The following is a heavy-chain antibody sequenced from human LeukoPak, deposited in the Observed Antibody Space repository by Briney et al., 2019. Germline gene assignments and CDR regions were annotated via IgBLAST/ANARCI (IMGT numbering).Heavy chain of an antibody. CDR1: GGSFSGYY. CDR3: ARALRQYLPFDP. Sequence: SETLSLTCAVYGGSFSGYYWSWLRQPPGKGLEWLGEINHSGSTNYNPSLKSRVTISVDTSKNQFSLKLSSVTAADTAVYYCARALRQYLPFDPWGQGTLVTVSS. CDR2: INHSGST. D-gene: IGHD4-11*01. V-gene: IGHV4-34*01. J-gene: IGHJ5*02.